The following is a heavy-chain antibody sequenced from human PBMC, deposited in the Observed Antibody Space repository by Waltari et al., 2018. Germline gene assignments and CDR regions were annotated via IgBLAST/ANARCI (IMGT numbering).Heavy chain of an antibody. Sequence: QLQLQASGPGLVKPSGTLSPLCTVSGDSMNYWGSWVRPSPGKGLEWIGQVLGSGRTNYAPSFASRVTMSLDTSTNHFALKLTSATAADTALYFCARDRGRGLYLDTWGQGILVTVSP. CDR2: VLGSGRT. CDR1: GDSMNYW. CDR3: ARDRGRGLYLDT. J-gene: IGHJ4*02. D-gene: IGHD2-15*01. V-gene: IGHV4-4*02.